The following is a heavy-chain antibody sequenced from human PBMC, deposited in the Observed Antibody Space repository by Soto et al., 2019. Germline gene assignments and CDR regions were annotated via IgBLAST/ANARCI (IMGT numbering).Heavy chain of an antibody. CDR2: IGLGSSRK. J-gene: IGHJ4*02. Sequence: PGGSLSLSCAPSGFTFSDYYMSWIRQAPGKGLEWVSYIGLGSSRKYYADSVEGRFTICRDNAKNSLYLQMSGLRAEDTAVYYCARGGGWWNVYDYWGQGTLVSVSS. D-gene: IGHD1-1*01. CDR3: ARGGGWWNVYDY. CDR1: GFTFSDYY. V-gene: IGHV3-11*06.